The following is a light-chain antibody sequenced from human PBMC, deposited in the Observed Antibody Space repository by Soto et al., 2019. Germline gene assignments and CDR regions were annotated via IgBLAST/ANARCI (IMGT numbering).Light chain of an antibody. CDR3: QQRSNWRELT. Sequence: EIVMTQSPATLSVSPGERATLSCRASQSVSILLAWYQQKPGQAPRLLIYDASNRATGIPARFSGSGSGTDFTLTISSLEPEDFAVYYCQQRSNWRELTFGGGTKVDIK. V-gene: IGKV3-11*01. CDR1: QSVSIL. J-gene: IGKJ4*01. CDR2: DAS.